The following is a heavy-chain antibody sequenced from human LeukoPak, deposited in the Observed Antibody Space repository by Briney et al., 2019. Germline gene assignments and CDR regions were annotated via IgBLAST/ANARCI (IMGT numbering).Heavy chain of an antibody. J-gene: IGHJ6*03. Sequence: PGGSLRLSCAASGFTFTNHAMQWVRQAPGKGLEYVSAISGNGGSTYYANSVKGRFTISRDNFKSTVYLQMGSLRPEDMAVYYCARAGVVRYVAWLINYYMDVWGKGTTVTVPS. CDR1: GFTFTNHA. V-gene: IGHV3-64*01. D-gene: IGHD3-9*01. CDR2: ISGNGGST. CDR3: ARAGVVRYVAWLINYYMDV.